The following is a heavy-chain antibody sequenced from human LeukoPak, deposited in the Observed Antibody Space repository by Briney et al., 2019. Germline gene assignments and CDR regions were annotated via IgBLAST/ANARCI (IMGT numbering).Heavy chain of an antibody. CDR3: ARETRGFWSGYPETNFDY. CDR2: IYTSGST. D-gene: IGHD3-3*01. Sequence: KPSETLSLTCTVSGGSISSYYWSWIRQPAGKGLEWIGRIYTSGSTNYNPSLKSRVTMSVDTSKNQFSLKLSSVTAADTAVYYCARETRGFWSGYPETNFDYWGQGTLVTASS. J-gene: IGHJ4*02. V-gene: IGHV4-4*07. CDR1: GGSISSYY.